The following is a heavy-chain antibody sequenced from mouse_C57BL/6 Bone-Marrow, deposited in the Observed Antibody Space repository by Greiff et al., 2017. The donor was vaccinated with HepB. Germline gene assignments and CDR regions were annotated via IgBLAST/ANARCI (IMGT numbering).Heavy chain of an antibody. CDR1: GFTFSDYG. CDR2: ISNLAYSI. V-gene: IGHV5-15*01. D-gene: IGHD1-1*01. CDR3: ARIRYQGMDY. J-gene: IGHJ4*01. Sequence: EVKVVESGGGLEQPGGSLKLSCAASGFTFSDYGMAWVRQAPRKGPEWVAFISNLAYSIYYADTVTGRFTISRENAKNTLYLEMSSLRSEDTAMYYCARIRYQGMDYWGQGTSVTVSS.